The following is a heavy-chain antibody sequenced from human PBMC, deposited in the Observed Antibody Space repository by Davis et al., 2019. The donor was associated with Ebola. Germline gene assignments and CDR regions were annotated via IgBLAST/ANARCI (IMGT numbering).Heavy chain of an antibody. CDR2: INAAKGNT. J-gene: IGHJ4*02. CDR1: GYTFTTYA. Sequence: ASVKVSCNASGYTFTTYAIHWLRQAPGQRLEWMGLINAAKGNTKYSQKFQGRVTMTRDTSAGTAYMEMSSLTSEDTAVYYCARTFVGGWLFDYWGQGTLVTVSS. CDR3: ARTFVGGWLFDY. D-gene: IGHD1-26*01. V-gene: IGHV1-3*01.